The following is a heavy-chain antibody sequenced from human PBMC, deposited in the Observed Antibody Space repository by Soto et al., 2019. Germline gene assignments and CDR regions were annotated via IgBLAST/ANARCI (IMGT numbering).Heavy chain of an antibody. Sequence: ASVKVSCKASGYTFTGYYMHWVRQAPGQGLEWMGWINPNSGGTNYAQKFQGWVTMTRDTSIGTAYMELSRLRSDDTAVYYCARAQGTQLFSDYWGQGTLVTVSS. J-gene: IGHJ4*02. CDR2: INPNSGGT. V-gene: IGHV1-2*04. CDR3: ARAQGTQLFSDY. D-gene: IGHD6-6*01. CDR1: GYTFTGYY.